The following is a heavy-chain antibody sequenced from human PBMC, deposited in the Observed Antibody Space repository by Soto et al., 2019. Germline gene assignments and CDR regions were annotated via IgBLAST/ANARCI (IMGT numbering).Heavy chain of an antibody. CDR2: ISYSGST. D-gene: IGHD3-9*01. V-gene: IGHV4-59*01. CDR3: ASRLTEATTTGEGFDI. CDR1: NGSIVNYY. J-gene: IGHJ3*02. Sequence: QVQLQESGPGLVKPSETLSLTCTVSNGSIVNYYWSWIRQPPGKGLEWIGIISYSGSTNYNPSRKSRVTISVDMSKNQQSLRLSSVAAADTAVYYCASRLTEATTTGEGFDIWGQGTMVTVSS.